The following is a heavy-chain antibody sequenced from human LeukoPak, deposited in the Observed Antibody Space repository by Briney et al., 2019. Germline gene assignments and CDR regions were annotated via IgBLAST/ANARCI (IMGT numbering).Heavy chain of an antibody. V-gene: IGHV4-30-2*01. J-gene: IGHJ4*02. D-gene: IGHD3-22*01. CDR3: ARNYYDSSGMPALFDY. CDR2: IYHSGST. Sequence: SQTLSLTCKVSGGSISSGDYYWSWIRQPPGKGLEWIGYIYHSGSTYYNPSLKSRVTISVDRSKNQFSLKLSSVTAADTAVYYCARNYYDSSGMPALFDYWGQGTLVTVSS. CDR1: GGSISSGDYY.